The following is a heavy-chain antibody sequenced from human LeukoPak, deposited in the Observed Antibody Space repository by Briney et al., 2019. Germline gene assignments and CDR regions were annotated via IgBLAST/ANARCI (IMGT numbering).Heavy chain of an antibody. Sequence: GRSLRLSCAASGFTVSKNYMSWVRQAPGKGLEWVSVIYSGGSTYYADSVKGRFTISRDSSKNTLYLQMNSLRAEDTAVYYCARDSLGMSTLDSWGQGTLVTVSS. J-gene: IGHJ4*02. CDR1: GFTVSKNY. CDR2: IYSGGST. CDR3: ARDSLGMSTLDS. V-gene: IGHV3-53*01. D-gene: IGHD5/OR15-5a*01.